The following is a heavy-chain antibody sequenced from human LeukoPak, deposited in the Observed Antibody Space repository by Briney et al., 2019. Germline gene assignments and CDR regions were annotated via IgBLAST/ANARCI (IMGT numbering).Heavy chain of an antibody. CDR2: ISYDGSNK. J-gene: IGHJ3*02. CDR3: ARDPYSSSWEDAFDI. D-gene: IGHD6-13*01. Sequence: PGGSLRLSCAASGFTFSSYAMHWVRQAPGKGLEWVAVISYDGSNKYYADSVKGRFTISRDNAKNSLYLQMNSLRAEDTAVYYCARDPYSSSWEDAFDIWGQGTMVTVSS. CDR1: GFTFSSYA. V-gene: IGHV3-30-3*01.